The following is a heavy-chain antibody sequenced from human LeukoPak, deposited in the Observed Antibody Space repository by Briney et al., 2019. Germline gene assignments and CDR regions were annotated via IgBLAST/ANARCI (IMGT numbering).Heavy chain of an antibody. Sequence: PGGSLRLSCAASGFTFSSYAMHWVRQAPGKGLEWVAVISFDGNNKYYADSVKGRFTISRDNSKNTLYLQMNSLRAEDTAVYYCATQTTVTRFSAEYFQHWGQGTLVTVSS. CDR1: GFTFSSYA. CDR2: ISFDGNNK. J-gene: IGHJ1*01. CDR3: ATQTTVTRFSAEYFQH. V-gene: IGHV3-30-3*01. D-gene: IGHD4-17*01.